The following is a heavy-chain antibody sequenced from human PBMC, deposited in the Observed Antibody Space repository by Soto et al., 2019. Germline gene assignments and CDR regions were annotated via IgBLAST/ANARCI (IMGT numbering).Heavy chain of an antibody. V-gene: IGHV1-18*01. J-gene: IGHJ3*02. D-gene: IGHD4-17*01. CDR2: ISAYNGNT. CDR1: GYTFTSYG. Sequence: GASVKVSCKASGYTFTSYGISCVRQAPGQGLEWMGWISAYNGNTNYAQKLQGRVTMTTDTSTSTAYMELRSLRSDDTAVYYCARDPNYGEYDHNDAFDIWGQGTMVNV. CDR3: ARDPNYGEYDHNDAFDI.